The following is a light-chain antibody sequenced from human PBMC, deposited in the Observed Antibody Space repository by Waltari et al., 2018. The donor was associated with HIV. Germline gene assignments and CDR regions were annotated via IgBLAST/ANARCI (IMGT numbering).Light chain of an antibody. CDR1: SSNIGSNA. CDR3: AAWDDSLHGGV. V-gene: IGLV1-44*01. J-gene: IGLJ1*01. Sequence: QSELTQPPSASGTPGQRVTFSCSGSSSNIGSNAVNLYQHLPGTAPKLLIYNNNQRPSGVPDRFSGSKAGTSASLAITGLQSEDEADYYCAAWDDSLHGGVFGTGTKVTVL. CDR2: NNN.